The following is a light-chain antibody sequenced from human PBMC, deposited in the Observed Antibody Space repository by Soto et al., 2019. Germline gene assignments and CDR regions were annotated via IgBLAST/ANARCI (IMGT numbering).Light chain of an antibody. CDR1: ESVSSSS. CDR2: GAS. J-gene: IGKJ5*01. Sequence: EIVLTQSPGTLSLSPGERATLSCRASESVSSSSLAWYQQKPGQAPRLHMHGASSRATGIPDRFSGSGSGADFTLTISRVEPEDFAVYYCQHYGTSPEVTFGQGTRLEIK. CDR3: QHYGTSPEVT. V-gene: IGKV3-20*01.